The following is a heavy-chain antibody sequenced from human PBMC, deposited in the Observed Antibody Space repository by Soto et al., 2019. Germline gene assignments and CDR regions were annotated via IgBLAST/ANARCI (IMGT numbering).Heavy chain of an antibody. CDR1: GFIFSEST. D-gene: IGHD2-15*01. J-gene: IGHJ4*02. Sequence: GGSLRLSCSASGFIFSESTIYWVRQVPGRGLEAISAVSTSGRSTYYADSVKDRFTISRDNSKNTLFLQMGSLRPEDTAIYYCVKQAHGLDGVAFDYWGQGTQVTVSS. CDR2: VSTSGRST. V-gene: IGHV3-64D*06. CDR3: VKQAHGLDGVAFDY.